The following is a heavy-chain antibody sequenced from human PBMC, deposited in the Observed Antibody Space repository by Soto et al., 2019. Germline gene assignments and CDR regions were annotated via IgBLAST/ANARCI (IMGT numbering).Heavy chain of an antibody. CDR3: ARDDFGDLWRSPDV. Sequence: ASVKVSCKASGYTFTSYGISWVRQAPGQGLEWMGWISAYNGSTKYARKFQDRVTMTTDTSTSTAYMELRSLRSDDTAVYFCARDDFGDLWRSPDVWGQGTMVTVSS. V-gene: IGHV1-18*01. D-gene: IGHD4-17*01. J-gene: IGHJ3*01. CDR2: ISAYNGST. CDR1: GYTFTSYG.